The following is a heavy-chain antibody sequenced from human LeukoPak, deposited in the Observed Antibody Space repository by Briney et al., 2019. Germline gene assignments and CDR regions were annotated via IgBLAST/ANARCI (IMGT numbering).Heavy chain of an antibody. D-gene: IGHD3-3*01. CDR1: GGSISSYY. CDR3: ARDPTDFWSGYYTQGYFDY. CDR2: IYYSGST. V-gene: IGHV4-59*01. J-gene: IGHJ4*02. Sequence: PSETLSLTCTVSGGSISSYYWSWIRQPPGKGLEWIGYIYYSGSTNYNPSLKSRVTISVDTSKNQFSLKLSSVTAADTAVYYCARDPTDFWSGYYTQGYFDYWGQGTPVTVSS.